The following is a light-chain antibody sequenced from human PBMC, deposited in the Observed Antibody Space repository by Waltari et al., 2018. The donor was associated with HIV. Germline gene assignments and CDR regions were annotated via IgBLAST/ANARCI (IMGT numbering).Light chain of an antibody. CDR1: SSDVGKYNL. CDR2: EVN. CDR3: CSYAGTTAM. V-gene: IGLV2-23*02. J-gene: IGLJ3*02. Sequence: QSALTQPASVSGSPGQSITISCTGTSSDVGKYNLVSWYQQHPGKAPKLMIYEVNKRPSGVSNRFSGSKSGNTASLTISGLQAEDEADYYCCSYAGTTAMFGGGTKLPVV.